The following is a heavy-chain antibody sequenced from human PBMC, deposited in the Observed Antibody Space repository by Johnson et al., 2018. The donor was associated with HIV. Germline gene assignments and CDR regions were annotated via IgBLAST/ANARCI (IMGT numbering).Heavy chain of an antibody. D-gene: IGHD4-11*01. CDR2: IKQDGSEK. J-gene: IGHJ3*01. CDR1: GFTLSSYW. CDR3: ARETRDDAFDL. V-gene: IGHV3-7*05. Sequence: VESGGGLVQPGGSLRVSCAASGFTLSSYWMSWVRQAPGKGLEWVANIKQDGSEKYYVDSVKGRFTISRDNAKNSLYLQMNNLRAEDTAMYYCARETRDDAFDLWGRGTMVTVSS.